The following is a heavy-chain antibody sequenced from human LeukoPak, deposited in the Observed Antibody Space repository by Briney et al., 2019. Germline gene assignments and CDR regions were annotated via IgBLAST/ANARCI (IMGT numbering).Heavy chain of an antibody. CDR2: VLSDGSNK. CDR3: AKDRGGGGYNLNYYYYYYMDV. CDR1: GFTFNSYA. J-gene: IGHJ6*03. D-gene: IGHD5-24*01. V-gene: IGHV3-30*04. Sequence: GGSLRLSCAASGFTFNSYAMKWVRQAPGKGLEWLAVVLSDGSNKYYADSVKGRFTISRDNSKNTLYLQMNSLRAEDTAVYYCAKDRGGGGYNLNYYYYYYMDVWGKGTTVTISS.